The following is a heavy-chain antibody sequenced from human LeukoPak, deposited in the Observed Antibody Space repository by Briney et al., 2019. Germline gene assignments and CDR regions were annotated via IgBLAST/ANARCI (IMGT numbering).Heavy chain of an antibody. V-gene: IGHV1-69*04. CDR1: GGTFSSYA. CDR2: IIPILGIA. D-gene: IGHD3-22*01. Sequence: SVKVSCKASGGTFSSYAISWVRQAPGQGLEWMGRIIPILGIANYAQKFQGRVTTTADKSTSTAYMELSILRSEDTAVYYCAREHYYDSSGYWGQGTLVTVSS. J-gene: IGHJ4*02. CDR3: AREHYYDSSGY.